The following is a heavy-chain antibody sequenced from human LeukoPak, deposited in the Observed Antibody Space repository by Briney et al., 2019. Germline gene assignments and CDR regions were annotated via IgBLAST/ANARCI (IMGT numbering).Heavy chain of an antibody. CDR2: ISSSGRTI. Sequence: PGGSLRLSCAASGFTFSGYEMNWVRQAPGKGLEWVSYISSSGRTIYYAGSVKGRFTISRDNAKNSLYLQMNNLRAEDTAIYYCARDLDGGNSFDYWGQGTLVTVSS. CDR1: GFTFSGYE. D-gene: IGHD4-23*01. CDR3: ARDLDGGNSFDY. J-gene: IGHJ4*02. V-gene: IGHV3-48*03.